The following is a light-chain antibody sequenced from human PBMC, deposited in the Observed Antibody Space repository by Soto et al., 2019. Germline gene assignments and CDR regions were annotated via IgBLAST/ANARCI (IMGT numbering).Light chain of an antibody. Sequence: QSALSQPPSASATPGQSVTSSCSGSNSNIGTNTVNWYQQLPGTAPRLLIYTNNQRPSGVPQRFSGSKTGTSASLAIGGLQSEDGADYYCAAWDDSLGAYVFGTGTKVTVL. V-gene: IGLV1-44*01. CDR2: TNN. CDR3: AAWDDSLGAYV. CDR1: NSNIGTNT. J-gene: IGLJ1*01.